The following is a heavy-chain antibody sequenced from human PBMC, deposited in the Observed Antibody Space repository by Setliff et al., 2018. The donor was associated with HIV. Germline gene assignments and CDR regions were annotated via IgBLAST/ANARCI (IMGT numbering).Heavy chain of an antibody. V-gene: IGHV3-15*01. CDR3: TTTLSLWFGAPFDY. CDR2: IKSKTDGGTT. Sequence: GGSLRLSCAASGFSFSNAWMSWVRQAPGKGLEWVGRIKSKTDGGTTDYAAPVKGRFTISRDDSKNTLYLQMNSLKSEDTAVYYCTTTLSLWFGAPFDYWGQGTLVTVSS. CDR1: GFSFSNAW. D-gene: IGHD3-10*01. J-gene: IGHJ4*02.